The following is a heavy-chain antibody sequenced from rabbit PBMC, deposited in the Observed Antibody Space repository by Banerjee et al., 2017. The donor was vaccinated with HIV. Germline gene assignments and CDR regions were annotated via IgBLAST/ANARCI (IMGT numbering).Heavy chain of an antibody. V-gene: IGHV1S45*01. CDR1: GFTISSSYW. D-gene: IGHD4-1*01. Sequence: QEQLVESGGGLVKPEGSLTLTCTASGFTISSSYWIYWVRQAPGKGLEWIGTIYAGEGRTYYANASWAKGRFTISKTSSTTVTLQMTSLTAADTATYFCARDLAGVIGWNFGLWGPGTLVTVS. CDR3: ARDLAGVIGWNFGL. J-gene: IGHJ4*01. CDR2: IYAGEGRTY.